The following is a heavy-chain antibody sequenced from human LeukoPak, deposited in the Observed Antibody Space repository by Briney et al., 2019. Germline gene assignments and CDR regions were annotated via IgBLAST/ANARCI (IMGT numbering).Heavy chain of an antibody. D-gene: IGHD3-22*01. J-gene: IGHJ4*02. V-gene: IGHV6-1*01. CDR1: GDSVSSNSAA. CDR2: TSYRSKWYN. Sequence: SQTLSLTCALSGDSVSSNSAAWNWIRQSPSRGLEWLGRTSYRSKWYNDYAVSVKSRITINPDTSKNQFSLQLNSVTPEDTAVYYCARGLTYYYDSSGYYEFDYWGQGTLVTVSS. CDR3: ARGLTYYYDSSGYYEFDY.